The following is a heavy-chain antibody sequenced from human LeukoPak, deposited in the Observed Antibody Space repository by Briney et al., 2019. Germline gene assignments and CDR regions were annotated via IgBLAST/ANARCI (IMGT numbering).Heavy chain of an antibody. Sequence: SQTLSLTCTVSGGSVTSGGHYWTWIRQHPGKGLEWIGYIYYRDSTYSNPSLQSRVTLSVDVSKNQFSLKLSSVTAAATAENYCSRDSNDIGGYRHFDYWGQGTLVTVSS. CDR3: SRDSNDIGGYRHFDY. CDR1: GGSVTSGGHY. J-gene: IGHJ4*02. V-gene: IGHV4-31*03. CDR2: IYYRDST. D-gene: IGHD3-22*01.